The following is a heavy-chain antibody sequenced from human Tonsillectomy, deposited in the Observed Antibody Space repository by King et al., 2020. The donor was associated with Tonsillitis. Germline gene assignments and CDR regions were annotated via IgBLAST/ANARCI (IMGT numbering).Heavy chain of an antibody. CDR1: GGSISSGGYY. D-gene: IGHD3-10*01. Sequence: HVQLQESGPGLVKPSQTLSLTCTVSGGSISSGGYYWSWIRQHPGKGLEWIGCIYYSGSTYYNPSLKSRLTISGDTSKNPFSLKLSSVTAADTAVYYCASENLIFRGVGFAYCGQGPLVPVSS. V-gene: IGHV4-31*03. CDR3: ASENLIFRGVGFAY. CDR2: IYYSGST. J-gene: IGHJ4*02.